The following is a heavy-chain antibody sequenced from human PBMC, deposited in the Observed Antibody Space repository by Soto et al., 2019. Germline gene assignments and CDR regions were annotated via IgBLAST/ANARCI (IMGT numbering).Heavy chain of an antibody. J-gene: IGHJ4*02. V-gene: IGHV3-30*18. CDR1: GFTFKNYG. D-gene: IGHD6-19*01. CDR2: ISYDGSNK. CDR3: AKDYSSGWAD. Sequence: QVQLVESGGGVVQPGRSLRLSCAASGFTFKNYGMHWVRQAPGKGLEWVAVISYDGSNKYYADSVKGRFTISRDNSKNTLYLQMNSLRAEDTAVYYCAKDYSSGWADWGQGTLVTVSS.